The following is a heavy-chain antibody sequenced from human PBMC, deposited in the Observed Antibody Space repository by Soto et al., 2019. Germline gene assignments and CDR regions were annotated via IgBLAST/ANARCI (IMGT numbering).Heavy chain of an antibody. J-gene: IGHJ6*03. D-gene: IGHD4-17*01. CDR1: GFTVSSNY. Sequence: PGGSLRLSCAASGFTVSSNYMSWVRQAPGKGLEWVSVIYSGVSTYYADSVKGRFTISRDNSKNTLYLQMNSLRAEDTAVYYCARADYGDLGYYYYMDVWGKGTTVTVSS. CDR3: ARADYGDLGYYYYMDV. CDR2: IYSGVST. V-gene: IGHV3-66*01.